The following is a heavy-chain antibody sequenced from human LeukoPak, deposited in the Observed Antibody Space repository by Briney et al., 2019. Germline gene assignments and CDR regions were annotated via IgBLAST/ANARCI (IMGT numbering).Heavy chain of an antibody. CDR3: ATRSVSTVVTHDAFDI. CDR2: IYHSGST. J-gene: IGHJ3*02. V-gene: IGHV4-30-2*01. Sequence: SETLSLTCTVSGGSTTGYYWSWVRQPPGKGLEWIGYIYHSGSTYYNPSLKSRVTISVDRSKNQFSLKLSSVTAADTAVYYCATRSVSTVVTHDAFDIWGQGTMVTVSS. CDR1: GGSTTGYY. D-gene: IGHD4-23*01.